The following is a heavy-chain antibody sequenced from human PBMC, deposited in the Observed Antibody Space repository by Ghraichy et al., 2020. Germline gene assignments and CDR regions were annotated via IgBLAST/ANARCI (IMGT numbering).Heavy chain of an antibody. V-gene: IGHV3-49*03. J-gene: IGHJ6*02. CDR3: TRDQRGYDDYYYYYGMDV. CDR2: IRSKAYGGTT. CDR1: GFTFGDYA. D-gene: IGHD5-12*01. Sequence: SLRLSCTASGFTFGDYAMSWFRQAPGKGLEWVGFIRSKAYGGTTEYAASVKGRFTISRDDSKSIAYLQMNSLKTEDTAVYYCTRDQRGYDDYYYYYGMDVWGQGTTVTVSS.